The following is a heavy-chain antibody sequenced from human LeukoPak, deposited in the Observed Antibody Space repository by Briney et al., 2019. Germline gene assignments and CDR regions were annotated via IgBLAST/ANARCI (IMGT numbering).Heavy chain of an antibody. J-gene: IGHJ4*02. D-gene: IGHD6-13*01. V-gene: IGHV3-21*04. Sequence: GGSLRLSCAASGFTFSSYSMNWVRQAPGKGLEWVSSISSSSSYIYYADSVKGRFTISRDNAKNSLYLQMNSLRAEDTAVYYCSRDPAVGNFDYWGQGTLVTVSS. CDR3: SRDPAVGNFDY. CDR1: GFTFSSYS. CDR2: ISSSSSYI.